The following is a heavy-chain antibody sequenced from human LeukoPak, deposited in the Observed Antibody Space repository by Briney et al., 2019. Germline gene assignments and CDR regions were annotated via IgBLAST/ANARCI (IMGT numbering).Heavy chain of an antibody. J-gene: IGHJ3*02. V-gene: IGHV3-21*01. CDR2: ISSSGRYI. CDR3: ARDFHDSNANEAFDI. CDR1: GFTFSYFT. Sequence: PGGSLRLSCAASGFTFSYFTMNWVRQAPGKGLEWVSSISSSGRYIYDADSVKGRFTISRDNGENSMYLQMNSLRADDTAVYYCARDFHDSNANEAFDIWGQGTMVTVSS. D-gene: IGHD3-22*01.